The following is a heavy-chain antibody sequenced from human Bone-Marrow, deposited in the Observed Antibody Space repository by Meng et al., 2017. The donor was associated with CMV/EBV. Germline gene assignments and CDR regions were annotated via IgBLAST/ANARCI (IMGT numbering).Heavy chain of an antibody. CDR1: GFTFSSCA. V-gene: IGHV3-23*01. CDR2: ISGSGGST. Sequence: GGSLRLSCAASGFTFSSCAMSWVRHAPGKGLEWVSAISGSGGSTYYADSVKGRFTISRDNAKNSLYLQMNSLRAEDTAVYYCAREYCSSTSCRNYYYYGMDVWGQGTTVTVSS. D-gene: IGHD2-2*01. CDR3: AREYCSSTSCRNYYYYGMDV. J-gene: IGHJ6*02.